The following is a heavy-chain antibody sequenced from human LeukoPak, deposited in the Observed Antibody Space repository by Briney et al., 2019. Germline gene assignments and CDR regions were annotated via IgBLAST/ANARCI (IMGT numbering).Heavy chain of an antibody. V-gene: IGHV3-38-3*01. CDR2: ISGGST. J-gene: IGHJ4*02. CDR1: GFTVSSNE. D-gene: IGHD6-13*01. Sequence: GGSLRLSCAASGFTVSSNEMSWVRQAPGKGLEWVSSISGGSTYYADSRKGRFTISRDNAKNSLYLQMNSLRAEDTAVYYCARDLMGIAYRGAFYYWGQGTLVTVSS. CDR3: ARDLMGIAYRGAFYY.